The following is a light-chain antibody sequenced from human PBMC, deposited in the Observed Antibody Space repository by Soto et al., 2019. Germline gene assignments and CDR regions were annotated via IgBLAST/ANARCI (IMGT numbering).Light chain of an antibody. J-gene: IGKJ4*01. CDR3: QQSLKTPLT. CDR2: WAS. V-gene: IGKV4-1*01. CDR1: QSVLYSSNNKNH. Sequence: DIVMTQSPDSLAVSLGERATINCRSSQSVLYSSNNKNHLAWYQQKPGQPPKLLIYWASTRESGVPARFSGSGSGTDFTLSISSLQAEDVAVYYCQQSLKTPLTFGGGTKVEIK.